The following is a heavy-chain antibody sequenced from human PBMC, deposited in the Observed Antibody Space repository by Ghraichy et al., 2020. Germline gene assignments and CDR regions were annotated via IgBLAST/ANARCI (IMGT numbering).Heavy chain of an antibody. CDR1: GGSISTYY. Sequence: SETLSLTCTVSGGSISTYYWSWIRQPPGKGLEWIGYIYYSGSTNYNPSLKSRVTISVDTSKNHFSLKLSSVTAADTAVYYCARDLGGDYSFDYWGQGTLVTVSS. CDR2: IYYSGST. J-gene: IGHJ4*02. V-gene: IGHV4-59*01. D-gene: IGHD2-21*01. CDR3: ARDLGGDYSFDY.